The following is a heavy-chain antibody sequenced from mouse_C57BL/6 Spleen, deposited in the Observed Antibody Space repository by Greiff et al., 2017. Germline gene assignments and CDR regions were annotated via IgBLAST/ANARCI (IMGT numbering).Heavy chain of an antibody. V-gene: IGHV1-18*01. CDR1: GYTFTDYN. J-gene: IGHJ2*01. CDR3: ARSPNYVGSSYPFDY. CDR2: INPNNGGT. D-gene: IGHD1-1*01. Sequence: VQLQQSGPELVKPGASVKIPCKASGYTFTDYNMDWVKQSHGKSLEWIGDINPNNGGTIYNQKFKGKATLTVDKSSSTAYMELRSLTSEDTAVAYGARSPNYVGSSYPFDYGGQGTTLPVS.